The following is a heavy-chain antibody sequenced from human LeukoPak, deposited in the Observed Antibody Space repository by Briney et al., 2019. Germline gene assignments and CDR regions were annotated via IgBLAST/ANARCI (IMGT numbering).Heavy chain of an antibody. D-gene: IGHD5-24*01. V-gene: IGHV4-39*01. CDR3: ARHAAPYEGGYNYAFDI. Sequence: SETLSLTCTVSGGSISSSSYYWGWIRQPPGKGLEWIGSIYYSGSTYYNPSLKSRVTISVDTSKNQFSLKLSSVTAADTAVYYCARHAAPYEGGYNYAFDIWGQGTMVTVSS. CDR1: GGSISSSSYY. J-gene: IGHJ3*02. CDR2: IYYSGST.